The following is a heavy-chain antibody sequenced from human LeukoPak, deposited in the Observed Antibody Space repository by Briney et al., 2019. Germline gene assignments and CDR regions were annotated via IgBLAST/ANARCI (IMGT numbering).Heavy chain of an antibody. J-gene: IGHJ6*03. CDR2: ISSGGTVM. V-gene: IGHV3-11*04. CDR3: AREVDYYASGSYTPYYYYYYMDV. Sequence: AGSLRLSCAASGFSFNDYYMAWIRQAPGKGLEWVSYISSGGTVMYYGDSAKGRFTISRDNSKNLVFLQMNSLRAEDTAVYYRAREVDYYASGSYTPYYYYYYMDVWGKGTTVTVSS. CDR1: GFSFNDYY. D-gene: IGHD3-10*01.